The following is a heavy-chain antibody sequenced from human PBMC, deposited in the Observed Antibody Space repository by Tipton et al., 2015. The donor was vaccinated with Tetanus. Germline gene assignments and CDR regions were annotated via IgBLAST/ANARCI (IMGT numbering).Heavy chain of an antibody. Sequence: AVSGFSIRDFGMNWVRQAPGKGLEWVSYISYSSTSIYYADSVKGRFGVSRDNAKNSLYLQMNTLRDDDTAVYYCARRGEARANWFDSWGQGTLVTVSS. CDR3: ARRGEARANWFDS. J-gene: IGHJ5*01. CDR2: ISYSSTSI. V-gene: IGHV3-48*02. CDR1: GFSIRDFG.